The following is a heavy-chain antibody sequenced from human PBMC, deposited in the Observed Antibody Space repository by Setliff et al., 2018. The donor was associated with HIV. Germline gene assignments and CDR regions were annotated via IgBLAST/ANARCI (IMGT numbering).Heavy chain of an antibody. D-gene: IGHD2-2*01. CDR1: GYSINSSHF. V-gene: IGHV4-38-2*02. CDR2: IYHSGNT. J-gene: IGHJ2*01. Sequence: SETLSLTCSVSGYSINSSHFWGWIRQPPGKGLEWVGSIYHSGNTHYNPSLKSRVTISVDTSKNQFSLKLSSVTAADTAVYYCARDKTYCNYSRCSRAGWYFDLWGRGTLVTVSS. CDR3: ARDKTYCNYSRCSRAGWYFDL.